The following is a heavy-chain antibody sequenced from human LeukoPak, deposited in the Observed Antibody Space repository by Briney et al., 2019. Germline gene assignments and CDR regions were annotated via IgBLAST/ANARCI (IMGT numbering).Heavy chain of an antibody. D-gene: IGHD1-26*01. Sequence: SVKASCKASGGTLTPYAISWVRQAPGQGLEWMGGIIPIFGTANYAQKFQGRVTITADESTSTAYMELSSLRSEDTAVYYCASEGWVRVPGAFDIWGQGRMVTVSS. CDR2: IIPIFGTA. CDR3: ASEGWVRVPGAFDI. CDR1: GGTLTPYA. J-gene: IGHJ3*02. V-gene: IGHV1-69*13.